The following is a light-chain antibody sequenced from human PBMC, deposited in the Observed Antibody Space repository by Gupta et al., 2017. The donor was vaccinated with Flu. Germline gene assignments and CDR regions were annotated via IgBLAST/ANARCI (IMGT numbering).Light chain of an antibody. Sequence: PSSLSASVGDRVTLTCRASQSISTYLNWYKQKPGKAPKLLIFAASNLQSGVPSRFSGSGSGTDFTLTISGLQDEDFATYYCQQSFSNRPTFGRGSRVKIK. CDR3: QQSFSNRPT. CDR2: AAS. J-gene: IGKJ2*01. V-gene: IGKV1-39*01. CDR1: QSISTY.